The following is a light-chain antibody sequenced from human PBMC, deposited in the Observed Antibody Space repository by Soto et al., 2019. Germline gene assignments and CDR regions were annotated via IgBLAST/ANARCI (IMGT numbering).Light chain of an antibody. CDR3: QQYDGSPLT. V-gene: IGKV3-11*01. CDR1: HSVSRY. Sequence: EIVLTQSPGTLALSPGERATLSCRASHSVSRYLAWCQQKPGQAPRLLIYDASYRATGIPARFSGSGSGTDFALTISSLEPEDFAMYYCQQYDGSPLTFGPGTKVDIK. J-gene: IGKJ3*01. CDR2: DAS.